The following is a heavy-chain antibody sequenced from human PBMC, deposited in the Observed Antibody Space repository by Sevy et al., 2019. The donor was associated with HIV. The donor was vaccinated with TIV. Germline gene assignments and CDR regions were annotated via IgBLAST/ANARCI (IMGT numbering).Heavy chain of an antibody. V-gene: IGHV4-59*01. J-gene: IGHJ4*02. CDR3: ARDRTRYTNDWSFDY. D-gene: IGHD3-9*01. CDR2: IYYSGTT. CDR1: GDSTNLYY. Sequence: SETLSLTCTVSGDSTNLYYWNWIRQPPGKGLEWIGYIYYSGTTNYNPSLKSRVTISVDTSKNQISLVLTSVTAADTAIYYCARDRTRYTNDWSFDYWGQGTLVTVSS.